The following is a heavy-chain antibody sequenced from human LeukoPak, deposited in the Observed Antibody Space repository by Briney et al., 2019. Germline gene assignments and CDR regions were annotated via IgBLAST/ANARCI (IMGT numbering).Heavy chain of an antibody. J-gene: IGHJ6*03. CDR3: ARGVLATVSYYMDV. CDR1: GGSVSSHQ. Sequence: SETLSLTCTVSGGSVSSHQWSWIRQPPGKGLEWIGYIYYSGSTKYNPSLKSRFTISIDTSNNRFSLRLSSVTAADTAVYYCARGVLATVSYYMDVWGNGTTVTVSS. V-gene: IGHV4-59*02. CDR2: IYYSGST. D-gene: IGHD4-11*01.